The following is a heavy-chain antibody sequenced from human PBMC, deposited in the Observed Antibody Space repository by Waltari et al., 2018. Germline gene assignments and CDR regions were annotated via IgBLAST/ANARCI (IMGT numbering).Heavy chain of an antibody. Sequence: QVQLVQSGAEVKKPGASVKVACKASGYSFTGYYMHWVRQTPGQGLELMGWINANRGGTKYARKFQGRVTMTRDTSISTAYMELSRLRSDDTAVYYCARETQDTAMAPDDYWGQGTLVTVSS. CDR1: GYSFTGYY. V-gene: IGHV1-2*02. CDR3: ARETQDTAMAPDDY. D-gene: IGHD5-18*01. J-gene: IGHJ4*02. CDR2: INANRGGT.